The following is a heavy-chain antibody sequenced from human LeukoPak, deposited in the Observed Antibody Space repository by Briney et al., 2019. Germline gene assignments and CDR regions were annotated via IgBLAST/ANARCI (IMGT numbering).Heavy chain of an antibody. CDR1: GDSITNSY. V-gene: IGHV4-59*01. D-gene: IGHD3-10*01. J-gene: IGHJ4*02. CDR2: IYYSGNT. CDR3: ARGGVDYYGSGTYYLMYYFDY. Sequence: PSETLSLTCTVPGDSITNSYWSWIRQPPGKGLEWIAYIYYSGNTKYNPSLKSRVTISVDTSKNHFSLKVTSVTAADTAVYYCARGGVDYYGSGTYYLMYYFDYWGQGALVTVSS.